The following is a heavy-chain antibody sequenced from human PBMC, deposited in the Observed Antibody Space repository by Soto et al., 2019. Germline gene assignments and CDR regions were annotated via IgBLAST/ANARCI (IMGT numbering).Heavy chain of an antibody. J-gene: IGHJ6*02. V-gene: IGHV3-48*02. Sequence: GGSMRLSCAASGFTFSSYSMNWVRQAPGKGLEWVSYISSSSSTIYYADSVKGRFTISRDNAKNSLYLQMNSLRDEDTAVYYCARDRHSSGWSEWRGLYKYYYYGMDVWGQGTTVTVSS. CDR1: GFTFSSYS. CDR3: ARDRHSSGWSEWRGLYKYYYYGMDV. CDR2: ISSSSSTI. D-gene: IGHD6-19*01.